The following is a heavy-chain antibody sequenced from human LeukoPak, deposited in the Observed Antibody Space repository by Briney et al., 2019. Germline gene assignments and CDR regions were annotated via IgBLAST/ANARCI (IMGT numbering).Heavy chain of an antibody. CDR3: ARVQGFFGEPGWFYP. CDR2: ISSSSSYT. J-gene: IGHJ5*02. D-gene: IGHD3-10*01. CDR1: GFTFSDYY. Sequence: GGSLRLSCAASGFTFSDYYMSWLRQAPGKGLEGVSYISSSSSYTSYADSVKGRFTISRDNAKNSLYLQMNSLRAEDTAVYYCARVQGFFGEPGWFYPWGQGTLVTVSS. V-gene: IGHV3-11*06.